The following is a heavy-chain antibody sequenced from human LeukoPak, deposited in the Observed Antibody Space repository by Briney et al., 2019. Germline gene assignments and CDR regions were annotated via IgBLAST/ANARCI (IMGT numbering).Heavy chain of an antibody. J-gene: IGHJ4*02. CDR2: IFPIFGTA. D-gene: IGHD5-18*01. CDR1: GGTFSSYA. CDR3: AKDHGVTLGPWIQLCFDY. V-gene: IGHV1-69*13. Sequence: EASVKVSCKASGGTFSSYAISWVRQAPGQGFKWRGGIFPIFGTANYAQKFQGRVTITADESTSTAYMELSSLRSEDTAVYYCAKDHGVTLGPWIQLCFDYWGQGTLVTVSS.